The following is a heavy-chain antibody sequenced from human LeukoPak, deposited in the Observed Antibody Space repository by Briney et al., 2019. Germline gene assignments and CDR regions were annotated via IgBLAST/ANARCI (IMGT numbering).Heavy chain of an antibody. D-gene: IGHD6-13*01. CDR3: ARGRRSVSRIAAAGTHEVDYYYMDV. Sequence: GASVKVSCKASGGTFSSYAISWVRQGPGQGLEWMGGVIPIFGTANYAQKFQGRVTITTDESTSTAYMELSSLRSEDTAVYYCARGRRSVSRIAAAGTHEVDYYYMDVWGKGTTVTVSS. J-gene: IGHJ6*03. CDR2: VIPIFGTA. CDR1: GGTFSSYA. V-gene: IGHV1-69*05.